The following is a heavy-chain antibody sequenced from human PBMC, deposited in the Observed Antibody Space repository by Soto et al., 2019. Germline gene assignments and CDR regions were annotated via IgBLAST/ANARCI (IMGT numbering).Heavy chain of an antibody. J-gene: IGHJ3*02. D-gene: IGHD5-18*01. V-gene: IGHV1-2*04. Sequence: ASVKVSCKASGYTFTGYYMHWVRQAPGQGLEWMGWINPNSGGTNYAQKFQGWVTMTRDTSISTAYMELSRLRSDGTAVYYCARAERGYSYGYHAFDIWGQGTMVTVS. CDR1: GYTFTGYY. CDR3: ARAERGYSYGYHAFDI. CDR2: INPNSGGT.